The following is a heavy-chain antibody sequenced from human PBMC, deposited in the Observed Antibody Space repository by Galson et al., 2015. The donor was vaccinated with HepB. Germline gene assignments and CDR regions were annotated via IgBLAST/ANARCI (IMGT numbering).Heavy chain of an antibody. Sequence: SVKVSCKASGYTFTGYYIHWVRQAPGQGLEWMGWINPDSGGTNSAQKFQGWVTMTRDTSITTAYMEMGRLRSEDTAVYYCATNAGRGVFFEYWGQGTLVTVSS. J-gene: IGHJ4*02. V-gene: IGHV1-2*04. CDR3: ATNAGRGVFFEY. CDR1: GYTFTGYY. CDR2: INPDSGGT. D-gene: IGHD3-10*01.